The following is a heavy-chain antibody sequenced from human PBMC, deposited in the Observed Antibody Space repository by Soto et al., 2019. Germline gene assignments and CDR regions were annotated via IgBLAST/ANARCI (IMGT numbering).Heavy chain of an antibody. CDR1: GFTFTSYA. CDR3: AKDRRITMVRGVLRAFDS. Sequence: GGSLRLSCPASGFTFTSYAMSWVRQAPGKGLEWVSGISGSGGDTKSADSVKGRFTISRDNFKNMLYLQMNSLRAEDTAVYYCAKDRRITMVRGVLRAFDSWGQGNLVTVSS. CDR2: ISGSGGDT. J-gene: IGHJ4*01. V-gene: IGHV3-23*01. D-gene: IGHD3-10*01.